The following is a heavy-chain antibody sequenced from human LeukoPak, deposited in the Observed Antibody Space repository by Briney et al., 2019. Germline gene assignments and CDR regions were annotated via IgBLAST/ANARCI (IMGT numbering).Heavy chain of an antibody. D-gene: IGHD2-2*01. V-gene: IGHV3-74*01. Sequence: PGGSLRLSCAASGFTFSSYWMHWVRQAPGKGLVWVSRIATNGTSTNYADSVKGRFTISRDNAKNTVYLQMNSLRAEDTAVYYCARTYCSRATCSDGDMDVWGQGTTVTVSS. CDR3: ARTYCSRATCSDGDMDV. J-gene: IGHJ6*02. CDR2: IATNGTST. CDR1: GFTFSSYW.